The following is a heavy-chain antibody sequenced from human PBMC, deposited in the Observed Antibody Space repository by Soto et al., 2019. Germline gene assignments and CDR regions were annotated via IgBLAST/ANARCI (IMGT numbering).Heavy chain of an antibody. CDR3: AMRSTEGAYYYMDV. CDR1: GFTFTSYY. V-gene: IGHV1-46*03. Sequence: VKVSCKASGFTFTSYYMHWVRQAPGQGLEWMGIINPAGGTTTYAQSFQGRVTMTRDTSTSTVYMELSSLRSEDTAVYYCAMRSTEGAYYYMDVWGKGTTVTVSS. CDR2: INPAGGTT. D-gene: IGHD2-2*01. J-gene: IGHJ6*03.